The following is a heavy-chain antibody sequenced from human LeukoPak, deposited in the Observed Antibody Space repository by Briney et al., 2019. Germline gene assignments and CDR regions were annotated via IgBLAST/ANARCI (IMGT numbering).Heavy chain of an antibody. J-gene: IGHJ4*02. V-gene: IGHV4-34*01. CDR2: INHSGST. D-gene: IGHD4-17*01. Sequence: SETLSLTCTVSGGSISSYYWSWIRQPPGKGLEWIGEINHSGSTNYNPSLKSRVTISVDTSKNQFSLKLSSVTAADTAVYYCARHPEWLYGDQEESDYWGQGTLVTVSS. CDR3: ARHPEWLYGDQEESDY. CDR1: GGSISSYY.